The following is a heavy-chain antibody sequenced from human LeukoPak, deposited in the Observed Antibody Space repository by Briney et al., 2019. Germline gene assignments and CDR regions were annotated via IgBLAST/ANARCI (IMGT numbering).Heavy chain of an antibody. CDR1: GGSVRTNTYY. Sequence: KPSETLSLTCSVSGGSVRTNTYYWAWIRQPPGKGLEWIASIFYLGVTSYNPSLRGRGTISVDTSKNQFSLKLSSVTAADTAVYYCARGYSSSWSVDYDAFDIWGQGTMVTVSS. J-gene: IGHJ3*02. CDR3: ARGYSSSWSVDYDAFDI. D-gene: IGHD6-13*01. V-gene: IGHV4-39*01. CDR2: IFYLGVT.